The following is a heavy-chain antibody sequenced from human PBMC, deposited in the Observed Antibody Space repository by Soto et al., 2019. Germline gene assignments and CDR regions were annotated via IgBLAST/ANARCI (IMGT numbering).Heavy chain of an antibody. D-gene: IGHD6-13*01. CDR1: GFTFSSYE. CDR3: ARETGYSSSFDY. Sequence: GGSLRLSCAASGFTFSSYEMNWVRQAPGKGLEWVSYISSSGSTIYYADSVKGRFTISRDNAKNSLYLQMNSLRAEDTAGYYCARETGYSSSFDYWGQGTLVTVSS. J-gene: IGHJ4*02. V-gene: IGHV3-48*03. CDR2: ISSSGSTI.